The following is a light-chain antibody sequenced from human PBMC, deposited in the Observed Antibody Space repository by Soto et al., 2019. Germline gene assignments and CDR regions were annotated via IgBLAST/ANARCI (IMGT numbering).Light chain of an antibody. CDR3: QQYGSTPLT. V-gene: IGKV3-20*01. CDR2: GAS. CDR1: QSVSRNY. Sequence: EIGLTQSPGTLSLSPGGRATLSCRASQSVSRNYVALYQQKPGQAPRLLIYGASSRASGIPDRFSGSGSGADFTLSITRLEPEDFALYYCQQYGSTPLTFGGGTKVDIK. J-gene: IGKJ4*01.